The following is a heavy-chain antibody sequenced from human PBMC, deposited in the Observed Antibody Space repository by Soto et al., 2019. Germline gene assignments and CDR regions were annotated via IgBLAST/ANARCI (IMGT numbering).Heavy chain of an antibody. Sequence: QVQLQESGPGLVKPSQTLSLTCTVSGGSISSGGYYWSWIRQHPGKGLEWIGYIYYSGSTYYNPSLKSRVTISVDTSKNQFSLKLSSVTAADTAEYYCACSSGYVLAVDYWGQGTLVTVSS. J-gene: IGHJ4*02. CDR3: ACSSGYVLAVDY. D-gene: IGHD5-12*01. CDR1: GGSISSGGYY. CDR2: IYYSGST. V-gene: IGHV4-31*03.